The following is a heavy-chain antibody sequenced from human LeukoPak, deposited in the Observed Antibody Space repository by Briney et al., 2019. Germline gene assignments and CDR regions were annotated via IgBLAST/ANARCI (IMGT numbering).Heavy chain of an antibody. V-gene: IGHV4-59*01. J-gene: IGHJ6*02. CDR1: GGSISSYY. Sequence: PSETLSLTCTVSGGSISSYYWSWIRQPPGKGLEWIGYIYYSGSTNYNPSLKSRVTISVDTSKNQFSLKLSSVTAADTAVYYCARATLGDYYYYGMDVWGQGTTVTVSS. CDR3: ARATLGDYYYYGMDV. CDR2: IYYSGST. D-gene: IGHD4-11*01.